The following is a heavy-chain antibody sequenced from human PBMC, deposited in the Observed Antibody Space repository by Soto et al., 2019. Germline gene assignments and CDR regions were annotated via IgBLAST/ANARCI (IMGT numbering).Heavy chain of an antibody. J-gene: IGHJ4*02. CDR2: ILPYYNTL. CDR3: ASGASRWYPYFFDS. D-gene: IGHD6-13*01. CDR1: EGTFNSYA. V-gene: IGHV1-69*01. Sequence: QAQVVQSGAAVRKPGSSVKLSCKASEGTFNSYAIAWVRQAPGQGLEWMGGILPYYNTLNYAHKFQDRVTITAEDSTNTVYMELSSLRSDDTAVYFCASGASRWYPYFFDSWAQGTLVTVSS.